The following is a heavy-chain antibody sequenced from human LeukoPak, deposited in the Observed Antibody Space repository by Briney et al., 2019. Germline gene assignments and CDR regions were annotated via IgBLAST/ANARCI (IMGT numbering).Heavy chain of an antibody. D-gene: IGHD3-10*01. V-gene: IGHV1-69*13. CDR1: ADTFSRYT. Sequence: GASVKVSCKASADTFSRYTINWVRQAPGQGLEWMGGIIPVSSTGHYAQKFQGRVYITADQSTHTAYLQLSGLRSEDSAVYFCARQGLDVLLIPPAPYFDSWGQGTLVTVSS. CDR3: ARQGLDVLLIPPAPYFDS. J-gene: IGHJ4*02. CDR2: IIPVSSTG.